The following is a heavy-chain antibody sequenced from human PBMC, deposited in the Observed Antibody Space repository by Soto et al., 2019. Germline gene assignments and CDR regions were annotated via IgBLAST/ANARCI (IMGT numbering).Heavy chain of an antibody. V-gene: IGHV3-30-3*01. D-gene: IGHD3-10*01. CDR3: ARDTYYHSSAPGRTIDY. J-gene: IGHJ4*02. CDR2: ISYEGSNR. Sequence: QVQLVESGGGVVQPGRSLRLSCSASGFTFTSHAMHWVRQAPGKGLEWMAVISYEGSNRFYADSVKGRFTISRDTSKNTLYLQMNNVRPEDTAAYYCARDTYYHSSAPGRTIDYWGQGTLVTVSS. CDR1: GFTFTSHA.